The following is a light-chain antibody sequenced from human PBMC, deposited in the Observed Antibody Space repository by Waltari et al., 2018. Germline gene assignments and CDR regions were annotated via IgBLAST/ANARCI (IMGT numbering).Light chain of an antibody. Sequence: EIVLTQSPGTLSLSPGERVILSCRASQYITGGWMTWYHQKPGQAPRRLIYAACTRAPGVPDRFSGRWSGTDFTLTISRLEPEDSRVYYCQQYDALVVTFGGGTKVEIK. CDR1: QYITGGW. J-gene: IGKJ4*01. CDR2: AAC. CDR3: QQYDALVVT. V-gene: IGKV3-20*01.